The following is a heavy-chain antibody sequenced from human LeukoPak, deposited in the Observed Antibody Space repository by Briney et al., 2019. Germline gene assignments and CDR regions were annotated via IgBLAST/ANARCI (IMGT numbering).Heavy chain of an antibody. CDR2: MYDSGST. CDR1: GGSISSYY. J-gene: IGHJ4*02. Sequence: PSETLSLICTVSGGSISSYYWSWIRQPPGEGLELIGYMYDSGSTNYNPSLKSRVTISVDTSKNQFSLRLSSVTAADTAVYYCARHGGSYTFDFWGQGALVTVSS. V-gene: IGHV4-59*01. CDR3: ARHGGSYTFDF. D-gene: IGHD1-26*01.